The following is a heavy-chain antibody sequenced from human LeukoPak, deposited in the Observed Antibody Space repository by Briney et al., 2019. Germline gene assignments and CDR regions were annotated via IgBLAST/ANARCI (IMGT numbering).Heavy chain of an antibody. Sequence: PGGSLRLSCAVSGFTFSSYGMNWVRQAPGRGLEWVASIRQDGGEKSYVDSVKGRFTISRDNTKNSLYLQMSSLRAEDTAVYYCARDGTAAGLYFDLWGQGTLVTVSS. CDR2: IRQDGGEK. V-gene: IGHV3-7*01. J-gene: IGHJ4*01. CDR3: ARDGTAAGLYFDL. CDR1: GFTFSSYG. D-gene: IGHD6-13*01.